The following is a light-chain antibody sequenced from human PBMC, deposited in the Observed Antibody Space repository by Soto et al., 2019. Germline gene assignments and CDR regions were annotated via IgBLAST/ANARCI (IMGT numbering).Light chain of an antibody. CDR3: QQRSNWPPIT. V-gene: IGKV3-11*01. Sequence: EIVMTQSPATLSVSPGERATLSCRASQSVSGDLAWYQQKPGQAPRLLIYDASNRATGIPARFSGSGSGTDFTLTISSLEAEDFAVYYCQQRSNWPPITFGQGTRLEI. CDR1: QSVSGD. J-gene: IGKJ5*01. CDR2: DAS.